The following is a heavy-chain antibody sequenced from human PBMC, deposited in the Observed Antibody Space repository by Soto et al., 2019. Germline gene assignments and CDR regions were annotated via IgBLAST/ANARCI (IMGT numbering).Heavy chain of an antibody. J-gene: IGHJ2*01. CDR3: ASTNDDSSAYYYWYLGL. CDR1: EDTFRNYA. D-gene: IGHD3-22*01. V-gene: IGHV1-69*06. CDR2: IIPIFGTA. Sequence: QVELVQSGAEVKKTGSSVKVSCQASEDTFRNYAISWVRQAPGQGLEWMVGIIPIFGTANYAQKFQGRVTITADTYANTVYLELSSLRSEDTAVYYCASTNDDSSAYYYWYLGLWGRGTLVTVSS.